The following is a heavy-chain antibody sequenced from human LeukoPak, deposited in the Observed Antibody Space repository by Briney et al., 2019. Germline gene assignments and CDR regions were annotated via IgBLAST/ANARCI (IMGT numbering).Heavy chain of an antibody. Sequence: ASVKVSCKVSGYTLTELSMHWVRQAPGKGLEWMGGFDPEDGETIYAQKFQGRVTMTEDTSTDTAYMELSSLRSEDTAVYCCATEVGYCSSTSCSKWFDPWGQGTLVTVSS. CDR3: ATEVGYCSSTSCSKWFDP. V-gene: IGHV1-24*01. CDR2: FDPEDGET. CDR1: GYTLTELS. D-gene: IGHD2-2*01. J-gene: IGHJ5*02.